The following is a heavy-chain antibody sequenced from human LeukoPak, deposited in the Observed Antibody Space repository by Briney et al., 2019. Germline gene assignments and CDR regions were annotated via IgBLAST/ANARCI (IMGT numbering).Heavy chain of an antibody. CDR2: ISYDGSNK. V-gene: IGHV3-30*03. D-gene: IGHD3-3*01. CDR3: ARGAGIYDFWSGYEY. CDR1: GFTFSTYS. J-gene: IGHJ4*02. Sequence: AGGSLRLSCAASGFTFSTYSMNWVRQAPGKGLEWVAVISYDGSNKYYADSVKGRFTISRDNSKNTLYLQMNSLRAEDTAVYYCARGAGIYDFWSGYEYWGQGTLVTVSS.